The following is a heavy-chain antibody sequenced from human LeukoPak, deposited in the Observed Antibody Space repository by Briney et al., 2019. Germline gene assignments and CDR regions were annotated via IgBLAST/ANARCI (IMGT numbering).Heavy chain of an antibody. CDR1: GYTLTELS. CDR3: ATSPGYFWSGYYKGENWFDP. D-gene: IGHD3-3*01. J-gene: IGHJ5*02. V-gene: IGHV1-24*01. Sequence: ASVKVSCKVSGYTLTELSMHWVRQAPGKGLEWMGGFDPEDGETIYAQKFQGRVTMTEGTSTDTAYMELSSLRSEDTAVYYCATSPGYFWSGYYKGENWFDPWGQGTLVTVSS. CDR2: FDPEDGET.